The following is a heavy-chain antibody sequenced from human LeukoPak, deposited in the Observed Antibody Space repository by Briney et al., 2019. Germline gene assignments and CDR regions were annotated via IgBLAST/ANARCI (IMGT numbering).Heavy chain of an antibody. D-gene: IGHD3-10*01. CDR1: GVSISSYY. V-gene: IGHV4-59*12. CDR3: ARERYYYGSGSYYLKYYYYMDA. J-gene: IGHJ6*03. Sequence: SETLSLTCTVSGVSISSYYWSWIRQPPGKGLEWIGYIYYSGSTNYNPSLKSRVTISVDTSKNQFSLKLSSVTAADTAVYYCARERYYYGSGSYYLKYYYYMDAWGKGTTVTVSS. CDR2: IYYSGST.